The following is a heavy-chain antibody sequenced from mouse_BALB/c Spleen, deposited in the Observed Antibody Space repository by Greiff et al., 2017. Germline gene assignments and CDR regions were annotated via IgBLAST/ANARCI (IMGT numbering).Heavy chain of an antibody. CDR1: GYTFTSYW. D-gene: IGHD2-1*01. CDR2: IYPGNSDT. V-gene: IGHV1-5*01. CDR3: TRSGYGNYVFAY. Sequence: EVQLQQSGTVLARPGASVKMSCKASGYTFTSYWMHWVKQRPGQGLEWIGAIYPGNSDTSYNQKFKGNAKLTAVTSTSTAYMELSSLTNEDSAVYYCTRSGYGNYVFAYWGQGTLVTVSA. J-gene: IGHJ3*01.